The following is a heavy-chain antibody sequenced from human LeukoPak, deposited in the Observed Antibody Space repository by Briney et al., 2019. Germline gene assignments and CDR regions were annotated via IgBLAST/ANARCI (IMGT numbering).Heavy chain of an antibody. Sequence: PGGSLRLSCAASGFTFSSYSMNWVRQAPGKGLEWVSSISSSSSYIYYAGSVKGRFTISRDNAKNSLYLQMNSLRAEDTAVYYCARDNRWLSSNWFDPWGQGTLVTVSS. CDR1: GFTFSSYS. J-gene: IGHJ5*02. D-gene: IGHD3-22*01. CDR3: ARDNRWLSSNWFDP. CDR2: ISSSSSYI. V-gene: IGHV3-21*01.